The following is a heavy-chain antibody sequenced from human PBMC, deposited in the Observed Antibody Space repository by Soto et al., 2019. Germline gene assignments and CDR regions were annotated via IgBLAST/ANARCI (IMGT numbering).Heavy chain of an antibody. D-gene: IGHD2-15*01. Sequence: VQLVQSGAEVKKPGSSVKVSCKASGGTFSSYTISWVRQAPGQGLEWMGRIIPILGIANYAQKFQGRVTITADKSTSTAYMELSSLRSEDTAVYYCARALLGYCSGGSCYTNFDYWGQGTLVTVSS. CDR3: ARALLGYCSGGSCYTNFDY. CDR2: IIPILGIA. CDR1: GGTFSSYT. V-gene: IGHV1-69*02. J-gene: IGHJ4*02.